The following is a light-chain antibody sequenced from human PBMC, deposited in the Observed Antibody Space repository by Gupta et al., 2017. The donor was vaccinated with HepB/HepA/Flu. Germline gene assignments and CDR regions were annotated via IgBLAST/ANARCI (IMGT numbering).Light chain of an antibody. J-gene: IGLJ2*01. V-gene: IGLV1-51*01. CDR2: ENE. Sequence: QSVLTQPPSVSAAPGQKVTISCSGKSSNIGTNYVSWYQQLPGTAPKLLIYENEKRPAGISYRFSGSKSATSATLGITGLQTGDEADYHCATWDSSLSFHVVFGGVTKVTVL. CDR3: ATWDSSLSFHVV. CDR1: SSNIGTNY.